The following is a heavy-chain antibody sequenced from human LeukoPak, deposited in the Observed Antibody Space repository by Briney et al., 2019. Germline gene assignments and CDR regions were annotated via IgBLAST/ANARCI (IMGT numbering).Heavy chain of an antibody. CDR2: INPNSGGT. J-gene: IGHJ4*02. CDR1: GYTFTDYY. Sequence: ASVKVSCKASGYTFTDYYMHWVRQAPGQGLEWMGWINPNSGGTNYAQKFQGRVTMTRDTSISTAYMELSRLRSDDTAVYYCARAFTSLEWLAHQDYYFDYWGQGTLVTVSS. V-gene: IGHV1-2*02. D-gene: IGHD6-19*01. CDR3: ARAFTSLEWLAHQDYYFDY.